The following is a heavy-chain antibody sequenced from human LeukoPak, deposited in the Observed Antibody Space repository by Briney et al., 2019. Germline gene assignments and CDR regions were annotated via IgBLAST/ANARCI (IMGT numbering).Heavy chain of an antibody. D-gene: IGHD3-22*01. V-gene: IGHV4-61*02. CDR3: ARDSNFYDVSHDKAEDF. CDR1: GDSISRGTYY. Sequence: TLSLTCTVTGDSISRGTYYWTWVRQPAGKGLEWIGRVFRSGSTYYNPSLKSRVTIPIDTSNNQFSLHLRSVTAADTAVYYCARDSNFYDVSHDKAEDFWGQGTLVTVSS. J-gene: IGHJ4*02. CDR2: VFRSGST.